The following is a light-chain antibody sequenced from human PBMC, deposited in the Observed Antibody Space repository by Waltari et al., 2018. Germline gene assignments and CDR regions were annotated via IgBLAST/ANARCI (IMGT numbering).Light chain of an antibody. J-gene: IGKJ1*01. CDR3: MQGTHWPWT. Sequence: DVVLTQSPLSLPVTLGQPASISCTSSQGLVYSDGNIYLSWFHQRPGQSPRRLIHKISNRNSGVPDRFTGSGSGTDFTLRISRVEAEDVGVYYCMQGTHWPWTFGQETRVEIK. V-gene: IGKV2-30*01. CDR1: QGLVYSDGNIY. CDR2: KIS.